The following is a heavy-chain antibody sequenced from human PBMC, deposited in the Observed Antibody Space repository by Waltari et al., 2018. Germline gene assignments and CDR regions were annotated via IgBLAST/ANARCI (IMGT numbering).Heavy chain of an antibody. D-gene: IGHD6-13*01. CDR1: GGSISSSSYY. CDR2: IYYSGST. J-gene: IGHJ2*01. CDR3: AGRIAAAGPNWYFDL. V-gene: IGHV4-39*01. Sequence: QLQLQESGPGLVKPSETLSLTCAVSGGSISSSSYYWGWIRQPPGKGLEWIGSIYYSGSTYHKSSRKSRVTISVDTSKNQFSLKLSSVTAADTAVDYCAGRIAAAGPNWYFDLWGRGTLVTVSS.